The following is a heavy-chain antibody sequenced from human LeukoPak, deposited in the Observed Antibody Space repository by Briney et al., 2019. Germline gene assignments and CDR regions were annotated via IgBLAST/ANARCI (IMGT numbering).Heavy chain of an antibody. J-gene: IGHJ4*02. Sequence: PGGSLRLSCAASGFTVSSNYMSWVRQAPGKGLEWVSVIYSGGSTYYADSVKGRFTISRDNSKNTLYLQMNSLRAEDTAVYYCAKTRAGHNTFDYWGQGTLVTVSS. CDR3: AKTRAGHNTFDY. V-gene: IGHV3-53*01. D-gene: IGHD6-13*01. CDR2: IYSGGST. CDR1: GFTVSSNY.